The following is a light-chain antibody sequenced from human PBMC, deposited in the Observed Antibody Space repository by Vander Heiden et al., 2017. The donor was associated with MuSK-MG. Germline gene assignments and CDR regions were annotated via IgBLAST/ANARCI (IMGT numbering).Light chain of an antibody. Sequence: GQSITISCTGTSSDVGGYKYVSWYQQHPGKAPKLMIYAVSNRPSGVSTRLSGSKSGNTASLTISGLQAEYEADYYCSSYTTSRTSRYVFGTGTKVTVL. CDR3: SSYTTSRTSRYV. J-gene: IGLJ1*01. V-gene: IGLV2-14*01. CDR2: AVS. CDR1: SSDVGGYKY.